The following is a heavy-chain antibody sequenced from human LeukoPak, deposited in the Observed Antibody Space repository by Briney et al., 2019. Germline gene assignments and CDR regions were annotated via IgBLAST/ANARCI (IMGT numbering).Heavy chain of an antibody. CDR1: GYTFTGYY. J-gene: IGHJ4*02. D-gene: IGHD5-18*01. CDR3: ARERDDHVDTAMVAGYFDY. V-gene: IGHV1-2*02. Sequence: ASVKVTCKASGYTFTGYYMHWVRQAPGQGLEWMGWINPNSGGTNYAQKFQGRVTMTRDTSISTAYMELSRLRSDDTAVYYCARERDDHVDTAMVAGYFDYWGQGTLVTVSS. CDR2: INPNSGGT.